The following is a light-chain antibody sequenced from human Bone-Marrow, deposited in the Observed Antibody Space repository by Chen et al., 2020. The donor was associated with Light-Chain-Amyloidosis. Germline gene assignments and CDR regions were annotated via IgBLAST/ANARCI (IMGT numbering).Light chain of an antibody. Sequence: SYELTQPPSVSVSPGQTARIPCSGDELPTKYADWYKQKPGQAPVLVLHRDTERPSGISERFSGSSAGTTATLTISVVQAEDEADYHGQSADSSGTYEVIFGGGTKLSVL. CDR3: QSADSSGTYEVI. CDR1: ELPTKY. V-gene: IGLV3-25*03. CDR2: RDT. J-gene: IGLJ2*01.